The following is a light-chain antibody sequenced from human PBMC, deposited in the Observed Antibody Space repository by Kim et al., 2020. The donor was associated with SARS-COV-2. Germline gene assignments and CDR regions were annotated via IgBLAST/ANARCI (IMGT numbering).Light chain of an antibody. Sequence: SYELTQPLSVSVALGQTATITCGGNNIGSNSVHWYQQKPGQAPVLVISRSTNRPSGIPERFSGSNSGNTATLTISRAQVGDEADYFCQVWASNAVVFGGGTQLTVL. CDR2: RST. CDR1: NIGSNS. CDR3: QVWASNAVV. J-gene: IGLJ2*01. V-gene: IGLV3-9*01.